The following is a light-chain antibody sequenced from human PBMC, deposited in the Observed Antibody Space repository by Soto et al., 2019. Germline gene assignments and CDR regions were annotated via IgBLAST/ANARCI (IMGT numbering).Light chain of an antibody. CDR3: QQYNNWRT. Sequence: EIVMTQSPATLSVSPGERATLSCRASESVSSNLAWYQQKAGQAPRRLIYGASTRATGIPATFSGSGSGTEFTLTISSLQSEDFAVYYCQQYNNWRTFGQGTKVEIK. CDR2: GAS. J-gene: IGKJ1*01. CDR1: ESVSSN. V-gene: IGKV3-15*01.